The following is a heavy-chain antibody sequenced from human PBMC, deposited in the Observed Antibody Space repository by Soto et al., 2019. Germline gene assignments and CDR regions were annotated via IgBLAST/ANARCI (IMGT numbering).Heavy chain of an antibody. V-gene: IGHV4-59*01. CDR3: ARIVVPAAIPMAAFDI. D-gene: IGHD2-2*01. Sequence: SETLSLTCTVSGGSISSYYWSWIRQPPGKGLEWIGYIYYSGSTNYNPSLKSRVTISVDTSKNQFSLKLSSVTAADTAVYYCARIVVPAAIPMAAFDIWGQGTMVTVSS. CDR2: IYYSGST. J-gene: IGHJ3*02. CDR1: GGSISSYY.